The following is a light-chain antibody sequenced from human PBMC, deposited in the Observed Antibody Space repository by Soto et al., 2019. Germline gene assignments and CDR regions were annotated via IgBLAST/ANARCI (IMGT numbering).Light chain of an antibody. CDR1: QSISVSY. CDR3: QQYGSSPIT. J-gene: IGKJ5*01. Sequence: EVVFTQSPCTLSLSQGERVTLSCRASQSISVSYLAWYQQKPGQAPRLLIYGASSRATGIPDRFSGSGSGTDFTLTISRLEPEDFAVFYCQQYGSSPITFGQGRRLEVK. CDR2: GAS. V-gene: IGKV3-20*01.